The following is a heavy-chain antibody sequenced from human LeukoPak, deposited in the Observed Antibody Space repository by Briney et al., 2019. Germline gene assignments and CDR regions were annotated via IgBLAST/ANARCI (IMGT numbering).Heavy chain of an antibody. CDR3: ARRGSGYYYGAFDI. J-gene: IGHJ3*02. CDR1: GGSFSGYY. V-gene: IGHV4-34*01. Sequence: ASETLSLTCAVYGGSFSGYYWSWIRQPPGKGLEWIGEINHSGSTNYNPSLKSRVTISVDTSKNQFSLKLSSVTAADTAVYYCARRGSGYYYGAFDIWGQGTMVTVSS. CDR2: INHSGST. D-gene: IGHD3-22*01.